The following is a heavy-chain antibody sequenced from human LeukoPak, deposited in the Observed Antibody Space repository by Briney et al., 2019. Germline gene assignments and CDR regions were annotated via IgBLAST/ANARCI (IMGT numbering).Heavy chain of an antibody. CDR1: GGSISNNNYY. D-gene: IGHD1-20*01. CDR3: ARSIGVTEATSFYY. Sequence: SETLSLTCTVSGGSISNNNYYWAWIRQPPGKRLEWIGRIYYNGNTYYNPSLRSRVTISVDTSKNQFSLRLSSVTAADTALYYCARSIGVTEATSFYYWGQRTLVSVSS. V-gene: IGHV4-39*01. J-gene: IGHJ4*02. CDR2: IYYNGNT.